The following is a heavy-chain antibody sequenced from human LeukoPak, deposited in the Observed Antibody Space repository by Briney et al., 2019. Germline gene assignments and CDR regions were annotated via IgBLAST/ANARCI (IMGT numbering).Heavy chain of an antibody. J-gene: IGHJ4*02. CDR3: ARDDYYDSSGYYYDY. CDR1: GYTFTSYY. Sequence: ASVKLSCKASGYTFTSYYMHWVRQAPGQGLEWMGIINPSGGSTSYAQKFQGRVTMTRDTSTSKVYMELSSLRSEDTAVYYCARDDYYDSSGYYYDYWGQGTLVTVSS. D-gene: IGHD3-22*01. V-gene: IGHV1-46*01. CDR2: INPSGGST.